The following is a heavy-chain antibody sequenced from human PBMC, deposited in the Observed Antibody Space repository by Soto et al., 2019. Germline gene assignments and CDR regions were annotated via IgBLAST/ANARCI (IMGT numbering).Heavy chain of an antibody. Sequence: EASVKVSCKASGYTFTSYYMHWVRQAPGQGLEWMGIINPSGGSTSYAQKFQGRVTMTRDTSTSTVYMELSSLRSEDTAVYYCARYAGAYYDFWSGYSNYFDYWGQGTLVTVSS. CDR1: GYTFTSYY. V-gene: IGHV1-46*01. CDR2: INPSGGST. CDR3: ARYAGAYYDFWSGYSNYFDY. D-gene: IGHD3-3*01. J-gene: IGHJ4*02.